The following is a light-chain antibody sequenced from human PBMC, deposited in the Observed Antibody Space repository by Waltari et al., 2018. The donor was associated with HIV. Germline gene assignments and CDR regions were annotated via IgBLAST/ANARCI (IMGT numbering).Light chain of an antibody. Sequence: YVLTQPPSVSVVPGQTATVACIGHKIGTKDVHWYRQRPGQAPEVVVQDVNDRPSEIPVRISGSNSGDMATLRIENVESDDEAVYSCQVWDPNDDWVFGGGTKLTVL. J-gene: IGLJ3*02. V-gene: IGLV3-21*02. CDR1: KIGTKD. CDR3: QVWDPNDDWV. CDR2: DVN.